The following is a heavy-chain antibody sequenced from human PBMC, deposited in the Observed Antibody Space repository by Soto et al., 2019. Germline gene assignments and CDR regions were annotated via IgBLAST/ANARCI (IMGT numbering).Heavy chain of an antibody. CDR3: ARHNLMVRGVIDSYYYMDV. D-gene: IGHD3-10*01. V-gene: IGHV5-51*01. Sequence: GESLKISCKGSGYSFTSYWIGWVRQMPGKGLEWMGIIYPGDSDTRYSPSFQGQVTISADKSISTAYLQWSSLKASDTAMYYCARHNLMVRGVIDSYYYMDVWGKGTTVTVSS. CDR1: GYSFTSYW. J-gene: IGHJ6*03. CDR2: IYPGDSDT.